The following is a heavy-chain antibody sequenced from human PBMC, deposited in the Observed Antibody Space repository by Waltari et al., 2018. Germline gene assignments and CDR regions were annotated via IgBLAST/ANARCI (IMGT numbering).Heavy chain of an antibody. CDR2: INHSGST. D-gene: IGHD6-13*01. J-gene: IGHJ5*02. CDR1: GGSFSGYY. CDR3: ASIRSSWTNWFDP. Sequence: QVQLQQWGAGLLKPSETLSLTCAVYGGSFSGYYWSWIRQPPGKGLEWIGEINHSGSTNYNPSLKSRVTISVDTSKNQFSLKLSSVTAADTAVYYCASIRSSWTNWFDPWGQGTLVTVSS. V-gene: IGHV4-34*01.